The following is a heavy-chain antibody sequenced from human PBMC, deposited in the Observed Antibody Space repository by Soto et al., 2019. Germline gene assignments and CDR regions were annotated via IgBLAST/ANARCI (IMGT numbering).Heavy chain of an antibody. Sequence: GGSLRLSCAASGFTFSSYSMNWVRQAPGKGLEWVSSISSSSYIYYADSVKGRFTISRDNAKNSLYLQMNSLRAEDTAVYYCARGRIVVVPFDYWGQGTLVTVSS. CDR2: ISSSSYI. D-gene: IGHD2-2*01. CDR3: ARGRIVVVPFDY. V-gene: IGHV3-21*01. CDR1: GFTFSSYS. J-gene: IGHJ4*02.